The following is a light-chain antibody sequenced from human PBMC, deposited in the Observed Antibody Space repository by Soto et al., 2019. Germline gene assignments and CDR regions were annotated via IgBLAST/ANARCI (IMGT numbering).Light chain of an antibody. V-gene: IGLV2-14*01. J-gene: IGLJ1*01. CDR2: DVT. CDR3: RSYTSSSPFYV. CDR1: SSDVGGNSY. Sequence: QSALTQTASVSGSPGQSITISCTGISSDVGGNSYVSWYQQHPGKAPKLMIYDVTNRPSGVSNRFSGSKSGKTASLTISGLQAEDEADYYCRSYTSSSPFYVFGSGTKLTVL.